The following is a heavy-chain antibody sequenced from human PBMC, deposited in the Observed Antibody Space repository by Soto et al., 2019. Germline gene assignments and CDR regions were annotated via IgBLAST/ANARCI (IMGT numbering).Heavy chain of an antibody. CDR1: VFTFSSYG. Sequence: QVQLVESGGGVVQPGRSVRLSCAASVFTFSSYGMHWVRQAPGKAREGVAIISFDGSNRYYADSVKGRFTISRDSSKNTLYLQVNSLRAEDTAVYYCARGAGLSQYNYYINVWGKGTTVTVSS. CDR2: ISFDGSNR. V-gene: IGHV3-33*01. J-gene: IGHJ6*03. CDR3: ARGAGLSQYNYYINV. D-gene: IGHD6-19*01.